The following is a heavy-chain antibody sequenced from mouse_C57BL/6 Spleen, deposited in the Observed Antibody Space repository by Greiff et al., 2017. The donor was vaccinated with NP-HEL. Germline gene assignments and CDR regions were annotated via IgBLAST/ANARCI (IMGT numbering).Heavy chain of an antibody. CDR1: GYTFTSYW. J-gene: IGHJ2*01. Sequence: QVQLKQPGAELVMPGASVKLSCKASGYTFTSYWMHWVKQRPGQGLEWIGEIDPSDSYTNYNQKFKGKSTLTVDKSSSTAYMQLSSLTSEDSAVYYCARRDLYYDYAADYFDYWGQGTTLTVSS. CDR3: ARRDLYYDYAADYFDY. CDR2: IDPSDSYT. D-gene: IGHD2-4*01. V-gene: IGHV1-69*01.